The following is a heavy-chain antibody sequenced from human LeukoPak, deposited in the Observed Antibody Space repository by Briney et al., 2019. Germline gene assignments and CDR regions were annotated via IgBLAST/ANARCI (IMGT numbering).Heavy chain of an antibody. J-gene: IGHJ6*02. CDR2: IYYSGST. V-gene: IGHV4-59*08. Sequence: PSETLSLTCTVSSGSIRSYYWSWIRQTPGKGLEYIGYIYYSGSTNYNPSLKSRVTISVDTSKNQFSLKLSSVTAADTAVYYCARTRFLEWFDFGNGMDVWGQGTTVTVSS. CDR1: SGSIRSYY. CDR3: ARTRFLEWFDFGNGMDV. D-gene: IGHD3-3*01.